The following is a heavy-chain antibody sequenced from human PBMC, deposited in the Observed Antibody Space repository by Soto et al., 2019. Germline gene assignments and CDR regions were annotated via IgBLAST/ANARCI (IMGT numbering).Heavy chain of an antibody. D-gene: IGHD5-18*01. V-gene: IGHV4-39*01. CDR1: GGSISSSSYH. CDR3: YADTAMVTGADY. J-gene: IGHJ4*02. CDR2: IYDSGST. Sequence: QLQLQEAGPGLVKPSETLSLTCTVSGGSISSSSYHWGWIRQPPGKGLEGVGSIYDSGSTYYNPSLKRRVTISVDTSKNQFSLKLSSVTAADTAVYYCYADTAMVTGADYWGQGTLVTVSS.